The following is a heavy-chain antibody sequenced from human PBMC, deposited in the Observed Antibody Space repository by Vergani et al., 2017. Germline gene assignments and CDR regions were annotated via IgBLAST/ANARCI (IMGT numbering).Heavy chain of an antibody. CDR3: ARVNGGGSYRYYYGMDV. V-gene: IGHV3-48*04. CDR1: GFTFSSYS. J-gene: IGHJ6*02. CDR2: ISSSSSTI. D-gene: IGHD3-16*01. Sequence: EVQLVESGGGLVQPGGSLRLSCAASGFTFSSYSMNWVRQAPGKGLEWVSYISSSSSTIYYADSVKGRFTLSRDNAKNSLYLQMNSLRAEDTAVYYCARVNGGGSYRYYYGMDVWGQGTTVTVSS.